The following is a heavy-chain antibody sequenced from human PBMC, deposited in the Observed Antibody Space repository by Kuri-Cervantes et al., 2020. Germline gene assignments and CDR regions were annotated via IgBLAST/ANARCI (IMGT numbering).Heavy chain of an antibody. D-gene: IGHD6-19*01. Sequence: ETLSLTCTVSGGSISGYYWSWVRQAPGKGLEWVSGINWNGGSTGYADSVKGRFTISRDNAKNSLYLQMNSLRVEDTALYYCAREGGWYGEVDYWGQGTLVTVSS. CDR3: AREGGWYGEVDY. CDR1: GGSISGYY. V-gene: IGHV3-20*04. J-gene: IGHJ4*02. CDR2: INWNGGST.